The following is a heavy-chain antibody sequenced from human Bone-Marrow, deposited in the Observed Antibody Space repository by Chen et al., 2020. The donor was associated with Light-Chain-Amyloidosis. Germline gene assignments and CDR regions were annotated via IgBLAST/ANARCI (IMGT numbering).Heavy chain of an antibody. CDR1: GFPFSSYG. CDR3: AKDVDRRLGYYYYMDV. J-gene: IGHJ6*03. Sequence: QVQLVESGGGVVQPGGSLGLSWAASGFPFSSYGWHWVRQAPGKGLEWVAFIRYDGSNKYYADSVKGRFTISRDNSKNTLYLQMNSLRAEDTAVYYCAKDVDRRLGYYYYMDVWGKGTTVTVSS. D-gene: IGHD6-19*01. CDR2: IRYDGSNK. V-gene: IGHV3-30*02.